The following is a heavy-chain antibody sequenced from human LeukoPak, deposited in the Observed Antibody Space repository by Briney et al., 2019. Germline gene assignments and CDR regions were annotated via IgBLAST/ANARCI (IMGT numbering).Heavy chain of an antibody. D-gene: IGHD3-16*01. Sequence: PGKSLTLSCTASGFTFSHFGMQWVRQAPGKGLEWVAVIHNDGTFGQYADSVKGRFTISKDNSQNILYLEMNSLRDDDTAVYYCAKEGVPFRGYLDVWGKGTTVTVSS. CDR2: IHNDGTFG. CDR1: GFTFSHFG. V-gene: IGHV3-33*03. CDR3: AKEGVPFRGYLDV. J-gene: IGHJ6*03.